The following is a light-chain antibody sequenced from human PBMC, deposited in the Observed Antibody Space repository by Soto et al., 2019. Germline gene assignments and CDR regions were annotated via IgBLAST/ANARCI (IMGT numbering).Light chain of an antibody. Sequence: DIQMTQSPSTLSASVGDRVTITCRASQGISIWLAWYQQKPGIAHKLLIFKASSLESGVPSRFSGGGSGTEVTLTISSLQPDDSATYYCQQYHDSSPTFGQGTKLEIK. CDR3: QQYHDSSPT. J-gene: IGKJ2*01. CDR2: KAS. V-gene: IGKV1-5*03. CDR1: QGISIW.